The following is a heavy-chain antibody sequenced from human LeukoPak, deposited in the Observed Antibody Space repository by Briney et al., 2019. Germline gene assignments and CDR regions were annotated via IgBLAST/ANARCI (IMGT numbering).Heavy chain of an antibody. J-gene: IGHJ5*02. CDR3: ARGVVVVAATDNWFDP. CDR1: GYTFTSYG. D-gene: IGHD2-15*01. V-gene: IGHV1-2*02. Sequence: ASVKVSCKASGYTFTSYGISWVRQAPGQGLEWMGWINPNSGGTNYAQKSQGRVTMTRDTSISTAYMELSSLRSEDTAVYYCARGVVVVAATDNWFDPWGQGTLVTVSS. CDR2: INPNSGGT.